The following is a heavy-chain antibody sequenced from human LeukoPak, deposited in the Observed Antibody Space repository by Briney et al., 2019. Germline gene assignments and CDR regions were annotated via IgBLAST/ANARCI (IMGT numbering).Heavy chain of an antibody. CDR2: IGGSGGGT. J-gene: IGHJ4*02. CDR1: GFTFSTSA. CDR3: SRGWTTGDY. V-gene: IGHV3-23*01. Sequence: PGGSLRLSCAASGFTFSTSAMNWVRQAPEKGLEWVSTIGGSGGGTYYTDSVKGRSTISRDNSENTLYLQMDSLRAEDTAVYYCSRGWTTGDYWGQGTLVTVSS. D-gene: IGHD3-10*01.